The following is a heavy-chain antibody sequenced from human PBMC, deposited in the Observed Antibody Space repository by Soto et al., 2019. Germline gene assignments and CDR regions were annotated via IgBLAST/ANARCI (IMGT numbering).Heavy chain of an antibody. Sequence: QVQLVQSGAEVKKPGASVKVSCKASGYNFSSYDINWVRQATGQGLEWMGWMNPNSGNTGYAQKFQSRVTMTRNTTISPAYMELRSLRSEDTAIYYCARGAWEVDVWVKGTTVTVSS. J-gene: IGHJ6*04. D-gene: IGHD1-26*01. CDR3: ARGAWEVDV. CDR2: MNPNSGNT. V-gene: IGHV1-8*01. CDR1: GYNFSSYD.